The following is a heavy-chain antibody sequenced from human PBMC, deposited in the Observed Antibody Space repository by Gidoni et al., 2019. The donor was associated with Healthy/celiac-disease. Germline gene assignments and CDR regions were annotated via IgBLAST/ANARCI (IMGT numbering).Heavy chain of an antibody. CDR1: GFTFSSYA. CDR3: ARAGGYCSSTSCTYYFDY. Sequence: SASGFTFSSYAMHWVRQAPGKGLEWVAVISYDGSNKYYADSVKGRFTISRDNSKNTLYLQMNSLRAEDTAVYYCARAGGYCSSTSCTYYFDYWGQGTLVTVSS. D-gene: IGHD2-2*01. CDR2: ISYDGSNK. V-gene: IGHV3-30-3*01. J-gene: IGHJ4*02.